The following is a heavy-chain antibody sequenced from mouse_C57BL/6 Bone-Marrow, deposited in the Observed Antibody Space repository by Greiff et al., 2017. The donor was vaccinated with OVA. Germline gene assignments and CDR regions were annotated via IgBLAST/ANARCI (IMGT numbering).Heavy chain of an antibody. J-gene: IGHJ3*01. CDR1: GFTFSSYG. V-gene: IGHV5-6*02. CDR3: ARHGGQLRLRGLFAY. D-gene: IGHD3-2*02. CDR2: ISSGGSYT. Sequence: EVMLVESGGDLVKPGGSLKLSCAASGFTFSSYGMSWVRQTPDKRLEWVATISSGGSYTYYPDSVKGRFTISRDNAKNTLYLQMSSLKSEDTAMYYCARHGGQLRLRGLFAYWGQGTLVTVSA.